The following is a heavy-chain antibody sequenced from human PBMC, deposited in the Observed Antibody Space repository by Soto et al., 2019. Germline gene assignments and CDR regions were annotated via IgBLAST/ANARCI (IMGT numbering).Heavy chain of an antibody. V-gene: IGHV1-3*01. Sequence: ASVKVSCKASGYTFTSYAMHWVRQAPGQRLEWMGWINAGNGNTKYSQKFQGRVTITRDTSASTAYMELSSLRSEDTAVYYCARDPLDYYYYYMDVWGKGTTVTVSS. J-gene: IGHJ6*03. CDR2: INAGNGNT. CDR3: ARDPLDYYYYYMDV. CDR1: GYTFTSYA.